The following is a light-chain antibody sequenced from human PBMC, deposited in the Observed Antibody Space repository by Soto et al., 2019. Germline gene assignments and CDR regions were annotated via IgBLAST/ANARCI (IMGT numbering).Light chain of an antibody. J-gene: IGLJ2*01. CDR3: CSYKDIALDAV. Sequence: QSGRNQPASLSGAPGAASTISCTGTSSYICDYDYVSWYQHLPGKAPKLLIFDVTHRPSGVSDRFSGSKSGNTASLTISGVRPEDEADYYCCSYKDIALDAVFGGGTKVTVL. CDR1: SSYICDYDY. CDR2: DVT. V-gene: IGLV2-14*01.